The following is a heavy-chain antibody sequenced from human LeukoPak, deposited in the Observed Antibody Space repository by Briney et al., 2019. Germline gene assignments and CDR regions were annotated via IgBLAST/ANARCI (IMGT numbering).Heavy chain of an antibody. J-gene: IGHJ4*02. CDR3: VRDKTAVDTYFDY. D-gene: IGHD2-21*02. V-gene: IGHV1-2*02. CDR2: INPNSGGT. Sequence: GASVKVSCKASGHTFTGYYMHWVRQAPGQGLEWMGWINPNSGGTNYAQNFQGRVTMTRDTSIHTVYMELSRLKSDDTAIYYCVRDKTAVDTYFDYWGQGTPVTVSS. CDR1: GHTFTGYY.